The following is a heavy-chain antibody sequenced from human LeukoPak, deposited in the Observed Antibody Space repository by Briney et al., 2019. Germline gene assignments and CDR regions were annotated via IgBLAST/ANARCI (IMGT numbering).Heavy chain of an antibody. J-gene: IGHJ4*02. D-gene: IGHD2-21*02. CDR2: FDPEDGET. V-gene: IGHV1-24*01. Sequence: ASVKASCKVSGYTLTELSMHWVRQAPGKGLEWMGGFDPEDGETIYAQKFQGRVTMTEDTSTDTAYMELSSLRSEDTAVYYCARAQIQLWPRRCGGDCSLHFDYWGQGTLVTVSS. CDR3: ARAQIQLWPRRCGGDCSLHFDY. CDR1: GYTLTELS.